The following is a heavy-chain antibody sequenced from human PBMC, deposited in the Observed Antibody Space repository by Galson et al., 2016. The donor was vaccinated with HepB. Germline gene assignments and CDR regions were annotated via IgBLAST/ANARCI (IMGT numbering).Heavy chain of an antibody. CDR2: ISVHNGKT. D-gene: IGHD1-1*01. Sequence: SVKVSCKATGYTFTSYGISWVRQAPGQGLEWMGWISVHNGKTNYAQRLRGRVTMTTDTSTSTAYMEVRGLRSEDTAVYYCARDWYDWNHRHGMDVWGQGTTVTVSS. CDR3: ARDWYDWNHRHGMDV. V-gene: IGHV1-18*01. J-gene: IGHJ6*02. CDR1: GYTFTSYG.